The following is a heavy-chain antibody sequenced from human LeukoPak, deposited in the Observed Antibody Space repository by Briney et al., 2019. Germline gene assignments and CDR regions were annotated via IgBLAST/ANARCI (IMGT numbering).Heavy chain of an antibody. J-gene: IGHJ4*02. D-gene: IGHD4-11*01. CDR1: GFTFSNAW. CDR3: TTLYIPDY. Sequence: PGGSLSLYCAASGFTFSNAWLSWVRRAPGKGLEWIGHIRSKSQSGTAEYDAPVKGSITISRDDSQNKLNLLMNSDQTEDTALYFFTTLYIPDYCGQGTLVIVSS. V-gene: IGHV3-15*01. CDR2: IRSKSQSGTA.